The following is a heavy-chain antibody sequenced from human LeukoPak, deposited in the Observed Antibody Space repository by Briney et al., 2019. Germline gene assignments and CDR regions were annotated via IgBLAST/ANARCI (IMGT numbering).Heavy chain of an antibody. CDR1: GYTFTSNY. V-gene: IGHV1-46*01. CDR2: IYPRDGST. CDR3: AREGNYYDSSGYYDGSWFDP. J-gene: IGHJ5*02. Sequence: ASVKVSCKASGYTFTSNYIHWVRQAPGQGLEWMGMIYPRDGSTSYAQKFQGRVTMTRDTSTSTVYMELSSLRSEDTAVYYCAREGNYYDSSGYYDGSWFDPWGQGTLVTVSS. D-gene: IGHD3-22*01.